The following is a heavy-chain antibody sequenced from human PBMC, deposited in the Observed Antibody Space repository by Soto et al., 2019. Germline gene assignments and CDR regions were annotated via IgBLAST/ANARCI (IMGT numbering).Heavy chain of an antibody. CDR3: TRHAPYDGFDY. D-gene: IGHD3-3*01. Sequence: SETLSLTCSVSGASIINGFYYWAWIRQSPGKGLEWIGSMLYSGNTYYKPSLQSRVSISVDTSKNQFTLRLNSVTATDTAIYYCTRHAPYDGFDYWGQGTLVTVSS. V-gene: IGHV4-39*01. CDR1: GASIINGFYY. J-gene: IGHJ4*02. CDR2: MLYSGNT.